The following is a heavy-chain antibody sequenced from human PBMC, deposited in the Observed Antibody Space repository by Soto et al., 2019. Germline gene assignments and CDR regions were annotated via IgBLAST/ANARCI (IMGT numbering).Heavy chain of an antibody. CDR2: ISGSGGST. J-gene: IGHJ2*01. Sequence: GGSLRLSCAASGFTFSSYAMSWVRQAPGKGLEWVSAISGSGGSTYYADSVKGRFTISRDNSKNTLYLQMNSLRAGDTAVYYCERDKKGSGWIMVFDLWGRGTLVTVSS. V-gene: IGHV3-23*01. D-gene: IGHD6-19*01. CDR3: ERDKKGSGWIMVFDL. CDR1: GFTFSSYA.